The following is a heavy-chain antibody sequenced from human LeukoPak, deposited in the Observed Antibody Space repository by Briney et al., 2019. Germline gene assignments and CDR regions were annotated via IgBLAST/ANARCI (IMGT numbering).Heavy chain of an antibody. J-gene: IGHJ5*01. CDR1: GLTFSSYA. D-gene: IGHD3-3*01. Sequence: GGSLRLSCAASGLTFSSYAMSWVRQAPGKGLEWVSVISGSGGSTHHADSVKGRFSISRDNSKNTVYLQMNSLRVEDTAVYYCARVAYSDFWSGYYVDSWGQGILVTVSS. CDR2: ISGSGGST. V-gene: IGHV3-23*01. CDR3: ARVAYSDFWSGYYVDS.